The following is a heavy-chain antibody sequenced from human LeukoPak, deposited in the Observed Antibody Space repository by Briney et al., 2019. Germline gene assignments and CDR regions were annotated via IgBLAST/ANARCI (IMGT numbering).Heavy chain of an antibody. CDR3: AKDHDYYASGPI. V-gene: IGHV3-23*01. CDR1: GFTFSSYS. CDR2: ISGSGSST. D-gene: IGHD3-10*01. Sequence: GGSLRLSCAASGFTFSSYSMNWVRQAPGRGLEWVSCISGSGSSTYYADSVKGRFTISRDNSKNTLFLQMNSLRAADTAVYYCAKDHDYYASGPIWGQGTMVTVSS. J-gene: IGHJ3*02.